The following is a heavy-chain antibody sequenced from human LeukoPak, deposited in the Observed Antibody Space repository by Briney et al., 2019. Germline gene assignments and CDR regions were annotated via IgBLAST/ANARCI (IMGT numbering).Heavy chain of an antibody. CDR3: ARPAPGNYDILTGDPKVVFDY. Sequence: SETLSLTCTVPGGSISSFFWSWIRQPPGKGLEWIGYVHSSGSTKYNPSLKSRLIISVDMSKNQFSLKLRSVSVADTAVYYCARPAPGNYDILTGDPKVVFDYWGQGALVTVSS. CDR1: GGSISSFF. D-gene: IGHD3-9*01. CDR2: VHSSGST. V-gene: IGHV4-59*01. J-gene: IGHJ4*02.